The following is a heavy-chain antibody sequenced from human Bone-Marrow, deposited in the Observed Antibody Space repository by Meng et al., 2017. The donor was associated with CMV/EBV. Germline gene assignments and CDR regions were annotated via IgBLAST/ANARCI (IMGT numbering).Heavy chain of an antibody. J-gene: IGHJ4*02. Sequence: GGSLRLSCAASGFTFSDNEMNWVRQAPGKGLEWVSYISSSGATTYYADSVKGRFTISRDNAKNSLYLQMNSLGAEDTALYYCARAPASYCSAASCVVLDYGGQGTLVTVSS. V-gene: IGHV3-48*03. CDR2: ISSSGATT. CDR3: ARAPASYCSAASCVVLDY. D-gene: IGHD2-15*01. CDR1: GFTFSDNE.